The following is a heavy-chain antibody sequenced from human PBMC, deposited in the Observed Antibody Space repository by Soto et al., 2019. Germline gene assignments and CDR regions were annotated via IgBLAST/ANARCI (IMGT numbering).Heavy chain of an antibody. Sequence: EASVKVSCKASGYTFTSYGISWVRQAPGQGLERMGWINAYNGNTSYAQKFQGRVTMTRNTSMSTAYMELRSMGSDDTAVYYCARERKCVNNWNYSSSPTPIDAFDIWGQGKMVTVSS. CDR3: ARERKCVNNWNYSSSPTPIDAFDI. V-gene: IGHV1-18*04. J-gene: IGHJ3*02. D-gene: IGHD1-7*01. CDR2: INAYNGNT. CDR1: GYTFTSYG.